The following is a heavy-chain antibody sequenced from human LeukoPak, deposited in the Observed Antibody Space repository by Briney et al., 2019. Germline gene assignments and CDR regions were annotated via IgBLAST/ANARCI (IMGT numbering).Heavy chain of an antibody. J-gene: IGHJ6*04. CDR3: ARRCSYGIHYHIDV. V-gene: IGHV4-34*01. D-gene: IGHD1-26*01. Sequence: PSETLSLTCAVSGCSFDSFYWSWIRQSPGRGLEWIGEVNPRGQINYNPSLMSRVTVSIDTTKKHFSLILTSVTAADTAVYYCARRCSYGIHYHIDVWGTGTTVTVSS. CDR2: VNPRGQI. CDR1: GCSFDSFY.